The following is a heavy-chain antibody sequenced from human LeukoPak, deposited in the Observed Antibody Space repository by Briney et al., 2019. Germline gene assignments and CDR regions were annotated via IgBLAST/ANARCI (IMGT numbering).Heavy chain of an antibody. V-gene: IGHV5-51*01. CDR3: ASHDSSGFPNY. D-gene: IGHD3-22*01. Sequence: GESLKISCKDSGDDFTSHWIGWVRQMPGKGLEWMGIIYPGDSDTRYSPSFQGQVTISADKSISTAYLQWSSLKASDSAMYYCASHDSSGFPNYWGQGTLVTVSS. CDR1: GDDFTSHW. J-gene: IGHJ4*02. CDR2: IYPGDSDT.